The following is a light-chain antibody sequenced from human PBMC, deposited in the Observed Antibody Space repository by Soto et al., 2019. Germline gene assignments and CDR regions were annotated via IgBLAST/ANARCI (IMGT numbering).Light chain of an antibody. J-gene: IGLJ7*01. CDR1: SGDIGSYNR. Sequence: QSVLTQPASVSGSPGQSITISCTGTSGDIGSYNRVSWYQQHPGKAPKLIIYEVTDRPSGVSNRFSGSKSGNTASLTISGLQAEDEAEYYCSSYAGNNNFVVFGGGTQLTVL. CDR2: EVT. CDR3: SSYAGNNNFVV. V-gene: IGLV2-14*01.